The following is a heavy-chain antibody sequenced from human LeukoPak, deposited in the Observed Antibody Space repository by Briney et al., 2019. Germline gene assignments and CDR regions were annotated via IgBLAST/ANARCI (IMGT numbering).Heavy chain of an antibody. J-gene: IGHJ4*02. CDR2: ISYDGSNK. Sequence: PGRSLRFSCAASGFTFSSYAMHWVRQAPGKGLEWVAVISYDGSNKYYADSVKGRFTIYRDNSKNTLYLQMNSLRAEDTAVYYCARDFAPDIVVVPAGGFDYWGQGTLVTVSS. V-gene: IGHV3-30*04. CDR3: ARDFAPDIVVVPAGGFDY. D-gene: IGHD2-2*01. CDR1: GFTFSSYA.